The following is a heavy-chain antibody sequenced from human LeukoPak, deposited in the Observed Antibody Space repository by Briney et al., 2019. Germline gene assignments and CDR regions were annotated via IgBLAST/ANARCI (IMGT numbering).Heavy chain of an antibody. CDR2: INHSGST. CDR1: GGSFSGYY. D-gene: IGHD3-22*01. V-gene: IGHV4-34*01. CDR3: ARVRPPYYYDSSGRIDY. J-gene: IGHJ4*02. Sequence: KTSETLSLTCAVYGGSFSGYYWSWIRQPPGKGLEWIGEINHSGSTNYNPSLKSRVTISVDTSKSQFSLKLSSVTAADTAVYYCARVRPPYYYDSSGRIDYWGQGTLVTVSS.